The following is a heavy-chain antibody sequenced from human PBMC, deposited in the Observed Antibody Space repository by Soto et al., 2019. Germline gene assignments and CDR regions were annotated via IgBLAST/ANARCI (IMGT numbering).Heavy chain of an antibody. J-gene: IGHJ5*02. V-gene: IGHV4-59*01. CDR3: ARAQSAITIFGVVIRSFDP. CDR1: GGSISSYY. Sequence: SETLSLTCTVSGGSISSYYCSWSRQPPGKGLEWIGYIYYSGSTNYNPSLKSRVTISVDTSKNQFSLKLSSVTAADTAVYYCARAQSAITIFGVVIRSFDPWRQGTLVTVSS. CDR2: IYYSGST. D-gene: IGHD3-3*01.